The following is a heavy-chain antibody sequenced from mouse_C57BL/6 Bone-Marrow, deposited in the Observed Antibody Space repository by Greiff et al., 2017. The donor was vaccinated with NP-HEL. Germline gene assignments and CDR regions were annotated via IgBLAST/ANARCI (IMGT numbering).Heavy chain of an antibody. D-gene: IGHD2-4*01. CDR2: LWRGGST. CDR3: AKKGSYYDYEDWYFDG. CDR1: GFSLTSYG. Sequence: VQLVESGPGLVQPSQSLSITCTVSGFSLTSYGVHWVRQSPGKVLEWLGVLWRGGSTDSNAAFMSRLSITKDNSKSQVFFKMNSLQADDTAIYYCAKKGSYYDYEDWYFDGWGTGTTVTVSS. J-gene: IGHJ1*03. V-gene: IGHV2-5*01.